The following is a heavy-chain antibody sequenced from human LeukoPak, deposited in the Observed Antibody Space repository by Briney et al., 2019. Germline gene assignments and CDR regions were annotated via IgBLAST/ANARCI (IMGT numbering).Heavy chain of an antibody. J-gene: IGHJ3*02. CDR3: AKAYGDYGGSSAFDI. CDR2: IPYDGSNK. V-gene: IGHV3-30*18. Sequence: GGSLRLSCAASGFTFSSYGMHWVRQAPGKGLEWVAVIPYDGSNKYYADSVKGRFTISRDNSKNTLYLQMNSLRAEDTAVYYCAKAYGDYGGSSAFDIWGQGTMVTVPS. D-gene: IGHD4-17*01. CDR1: GFTFSSYG.